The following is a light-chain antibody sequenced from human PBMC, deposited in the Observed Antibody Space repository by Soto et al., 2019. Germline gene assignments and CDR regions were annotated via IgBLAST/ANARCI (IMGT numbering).Light chain of an antibody. CDR2: AAS. Sequence: IHLTQSPSSLSASVGYIFTVTWRASHGIRNYVAWYQKKKGKAPKPLIYAASTLQSGVPSRSRGSGYGTDLPITISSMQTEDFETYYCQQYETFPGTFGPGTKVDIK. J-gene: IGKJ1*01. CDR1: HGIRNY. V-gene: IGKV1-16*01. CDR3: QQYETFPGT.